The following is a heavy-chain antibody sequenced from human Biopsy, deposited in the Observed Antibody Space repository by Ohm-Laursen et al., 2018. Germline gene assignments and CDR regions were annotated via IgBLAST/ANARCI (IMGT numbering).Heavy chain of an antibody. Sequence: GSLRLSCSASGFRFSSHAMTWFRQAPGKGLEWVSTISGNSDIIYDTDSVKGRFTISRDNSKNTLYLQMNSLRADDTAVYYCALAAAQTVTHFDYWGQGTLVTVSS. CDR3: ALAAAQTVTHFDY. J-gene: IGHJ4*02. D-gene: IGHD4-17*01. CDR2: ISGNSDII. CDR1: GFRFSSHA. V-gene: IGHV3-23*01.